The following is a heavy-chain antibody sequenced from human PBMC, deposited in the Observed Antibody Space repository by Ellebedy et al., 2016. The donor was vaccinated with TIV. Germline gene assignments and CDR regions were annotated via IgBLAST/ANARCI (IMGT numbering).Heavy chain of an antibody. V-gene: IGHV3-7*01. CDR1: GFMFWRRW. CDR2: TKEDGSEK. J-gene: IGHJ4*02. CDR3: ARDRGYDTFDY. Sequence: PGGSLRLSCAASGFMFWRRWMSWVRQAPGKGLEWVANTKEDGSEKYYVDSVRGRFTISRDNAKNSLYLQMNSLRADDTAVYYCARDRGYDTFDYWGQGILVTVSS. D-gene: IGHD5-12*01.